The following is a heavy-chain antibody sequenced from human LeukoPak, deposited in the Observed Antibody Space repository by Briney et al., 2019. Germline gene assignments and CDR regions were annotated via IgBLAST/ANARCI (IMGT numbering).Heavy chain of an antibody. CDR1: GFTFSSYG. D-gene: IGHD4-23*01. J-gene: IGHJ4*02. CDR3: ARHDYGGNSGDY. CDR2: IGTSSSTI. Sequence: PGGSLRLSCAASGFTFSSYGMNWVRQARGKGLEWVSYIGTSSSTIYYADSVKGRFTTSRDNAKNSLYLQMNSLRDEDTAVYYCARHDYGGNSGDYWGQGTLVTVSS. V-gene: IGHV3-48*02.